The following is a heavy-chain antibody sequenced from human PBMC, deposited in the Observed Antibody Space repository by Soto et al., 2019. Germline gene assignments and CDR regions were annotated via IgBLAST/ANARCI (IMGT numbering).Heavy chain of an antibody. CDR3: ASGRGGDTMEKAD. J-gene: IGHJ4*02. CDR2: ISYDGSNK. Sequence: QVQLVESGGGVVQPGRSLRLSCAASGFTFSSYAMHWVRQAPGKGLEWVAVISYDGSNKYYADSVKGRFTISRDNSKNTLYLQMNSLRAEDTAVYYCASGRGGDTMEKADWGQGTLVTVSS. D-gene: IGHD3-10*01. V-gene: IGHV3-30-3*01. CDR1: GFTFSSYA.